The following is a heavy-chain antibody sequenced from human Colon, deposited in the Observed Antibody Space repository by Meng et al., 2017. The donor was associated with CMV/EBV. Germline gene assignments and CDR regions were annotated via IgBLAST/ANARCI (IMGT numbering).Heavy chain of an antibody. Sequence: GSLRLSCTVSGDSIRSHYWSWIRQPPGKGLEWMGYIYYSGSATYSPSLRSRITISVDTSKNQFSLKLSSVTAADTAVYYCAGRWLQYGRGFSNWGQGTLVTVSS. CDR1: GDSIRSHY. CDR3: AGRWLQYGRGFSN. CDR2: IYYSGSA. J-gene: IGHJ4*02. D-gene: IGHD5-24*01. V-gene: IGHV4-59*11.